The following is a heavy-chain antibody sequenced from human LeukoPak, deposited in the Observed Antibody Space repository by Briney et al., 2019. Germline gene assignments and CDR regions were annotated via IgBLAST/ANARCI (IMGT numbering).Heavy chain of an antibody. CDR3: ARGPRGGSYSPPHKPMYDY. V-gene: IGHV4-34*01. D-gene: IGHD1-26*01. CDR2: INHSGST. CDR1: GGSFSGHY. J-gene: IGHJ4*02. Sequence: ASETLSLTCAVYGGSFSGHYWSWIRQPPGKGLEWIGEINHSGSTNYNPSLKSRVTISVDTSKNQFSLKLSSVTAADTAVYYCARGPRGGSYSPPHKPMYDYWGQGTLVTVSS.